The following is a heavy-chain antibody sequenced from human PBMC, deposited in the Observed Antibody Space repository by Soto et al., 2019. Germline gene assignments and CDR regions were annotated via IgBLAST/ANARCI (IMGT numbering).Heavy chain of an antibody. V-gene: IGHV4-59*01. CDR3: ASSEFWSGYYYYYYGMDV. J-gene: IGHJ6*02. D-gene: IGHD3-3*01. CDR1: GGSISSYY. CDR2: IYYSGST. Sequence: SETLSLTCTVSGGSISSYYWSWIRQPPGKGLEWIGYIYYSGSTNYNPSLKSRVTISVDTSKNQFSLKLSSVTAADTAVYYCASSEFWSGYYYYYYGMDVWGQGTTVTVSS.